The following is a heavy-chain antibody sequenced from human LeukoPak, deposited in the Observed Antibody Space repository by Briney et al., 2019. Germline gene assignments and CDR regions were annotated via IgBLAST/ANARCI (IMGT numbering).Heavy chain of an antibody. D-gene: IGHD6-13*01. Sequence: GASVKVSCKASGYTFTGYYMHWVRQAPGQGLEWMGWINPNSGGTNYAQKFQGRVTMTRDTSISTAYMELSRLRSGDTAVYYCARDLSAGNGEFDYWGQGTLVTVSS. J-gene: IGHJ4*02. V-gene: IGHV1-2*02. CDR1: GYTFTGYY. CDR3: ARDLSAGNGEFDY. CDR2: INPNSGGT.